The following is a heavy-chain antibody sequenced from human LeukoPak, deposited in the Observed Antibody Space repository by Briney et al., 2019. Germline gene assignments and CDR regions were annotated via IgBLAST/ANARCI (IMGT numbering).Heavy chain of an antibody. V-gene: IGHV1-69*13. CDR2: IIPIFGTA. J-gene: IGHJ5*02. CDR3: ASSYYDSSGYYYDWFDP. CDR1: GGTFSSYA. D-gene: IGHD3-22*01. Sequence: GASVKVSCKASGGTFSSYAISWVRQAPGQGLEWMGGIIPIFGTANYAQKFQGRVTITADESTGTAYMELSSLRSEDTAVYYCASSYYDSSGYYYDWFDPWGQGTLVTVSS.